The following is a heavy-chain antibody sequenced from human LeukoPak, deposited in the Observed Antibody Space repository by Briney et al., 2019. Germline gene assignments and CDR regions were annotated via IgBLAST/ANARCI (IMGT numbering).Heavy chain of an antibody. CDR2: IYYSGST. Sequence: PSETLSLTCTVSGGSISSYYWSWIRQPPGKGLEWIGYIYYSGSTNYNPSLKSRVTISVDTSKNQFSPKLSSVTAADTAVYYCARDKPSSSGWHFDYWGQGTLVTVSS. CDR3: ARDKPSSSGWHFDY. D-gene: IGHD6-19*01. CDR1: GGSISSYY. V-gene: IGHV4-59*01. J-gene: IGHJ4*02.